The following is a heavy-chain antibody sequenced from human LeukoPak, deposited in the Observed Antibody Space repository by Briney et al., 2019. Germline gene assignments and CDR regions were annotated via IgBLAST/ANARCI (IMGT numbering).Heavy chain of an antibody. CDR2: ISWNSGSI. CDR1: GFTFDDYA. J-gene: IGHJ4*02. D-gene: IGHD3-22*01. CDR3: AKDIGYYYDSSGYPDY. Sequence: PGRSLRLSCAASGFTFDDYAMHWVRQAPGKGLEWVSGISWNSGSIGYADSVKGRFTISRDNAKNSLYLQMNSLRAEDTALYYRAKDIGYYYDSSGYPDYWGQGTLVTVSS. V-gene: IGHV3-9*01.